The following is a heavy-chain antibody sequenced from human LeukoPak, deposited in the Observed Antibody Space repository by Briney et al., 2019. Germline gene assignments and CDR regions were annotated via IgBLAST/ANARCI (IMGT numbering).Heavy chain of an antibody. V-gene: IGHV1-69*04. CDR2: IIPIFGIA. Sequence: SVKVSCKASGGTFSRYAISWVRQAPGQGLVWMGRIIPIFGIANYAQKFQGRVTITADKSTSTAYMELSSLRSEDTAVYYCASTNYYYGSGSYLYYYYYGMDVWGQGTTVTVSS. J-gene: IGHJ6*02. CDR3: ASTNYYYGSGSYLYYYYYGMDV. D-gene: IGHD3-10*01. CDR1: GGTFSRYA.